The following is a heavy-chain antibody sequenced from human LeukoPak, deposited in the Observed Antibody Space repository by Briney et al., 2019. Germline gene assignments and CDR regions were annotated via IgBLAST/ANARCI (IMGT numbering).Heavy chain of an antibody. CDR1: GASISSSPYY. V-gene: IGHV4-39*01. J-gene: IGHJ5*02. CDR2: IHYSGST. CDR3: ARTENYIPEDCFDP. D-gene: IGHD5-24*01. Sequence: SETLSLTCTVSGASISSSPYYWGWVRQPPGKGLEWIGNIHYSGSTFYNPSLKSRVTLSVDTSKNQFSLKLSSVTAADTAVYYCARTENYIPEDCFDPWGQGTLVTVSS.